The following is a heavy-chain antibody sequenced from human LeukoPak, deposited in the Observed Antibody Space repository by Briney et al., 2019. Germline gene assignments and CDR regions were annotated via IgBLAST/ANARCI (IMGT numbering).Heavy chain of an antibody. J-gene: IGHJ4*02. D-gene: IGHD5-12*01. CDR2: INWNGGST. V-gene: IGHV3-20*04. CDR3: AREVRSGYDRYYFDY. CDR1: GFTFDDYG. Sequence: PGGSLRLSCAASGFTFDDYGMSWVRQAPGKGLEWVSGINWNGGSTGYADSVKGRFTISRDNAKNSLYLQMNSLRAEDTALYYCAREVRSGYDRYYFDYWGQGTLVTVSS.